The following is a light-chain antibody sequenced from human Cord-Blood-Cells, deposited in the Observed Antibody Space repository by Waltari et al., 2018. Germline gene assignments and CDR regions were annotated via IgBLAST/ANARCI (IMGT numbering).Light chain of an antibody. CDR1: QSVSSSY. V-gene: IGKV3-20*01. J-gene: IGKJ2*03. Sequence: LSPGERATLSCRASQSVSSSYLAWYQQKPGQAPRLLIYGASSRATGIPDRFSGSGSGTDFTLTISRLEPEDFAVYYCQQYGSSPLYSFGQGTKLEIK. CDR3: QQYGSSPLYS. CDR2: GAS.